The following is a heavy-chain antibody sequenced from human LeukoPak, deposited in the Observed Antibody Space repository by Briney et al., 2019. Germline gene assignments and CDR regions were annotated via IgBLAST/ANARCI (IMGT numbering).Heavy chain of an antibody. CDR1: GFTFSSYA. CDR2: IKSKTDGGTT. V-gene: IGHV3-15*01. CDR3: TTTNPFY. J-gene: IGHJ4*02. Sequence: GGSLRLSCEASGFTFSSYAMSWVRQAPGKGLEWVGRIKSKTDGGTTDYAAPVKGRFTISRDDPKNTLYLQMNSLKIEDTAVYYCTTTNPFYWGQGTLVTVSS.